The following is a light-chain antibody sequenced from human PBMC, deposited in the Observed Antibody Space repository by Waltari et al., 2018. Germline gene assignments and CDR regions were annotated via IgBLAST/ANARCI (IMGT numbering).Light chain of an antibody. Sequence: DIQMSQSPSSLSASVGDRVTITCRASQGISSYLNWYQQKPGRAPKLLIYSANNLAGGVPSRFSGSGSGTEFTLTINSLQPEDFATYYCQQGNSNPPWTYGQGTKVEIK. J-gene: IGKJ1*01. CDR3: QQGNSNPPWT. CDR1: QGISSY. CDR2: SAN. V-gene: IGKV1-39*01.